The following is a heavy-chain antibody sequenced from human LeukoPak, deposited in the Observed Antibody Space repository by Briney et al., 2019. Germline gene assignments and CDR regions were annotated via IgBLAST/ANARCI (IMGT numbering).Heavy chain of an antibody. V-gene: IGHV1-18*01. CDR2: ISAYNGNT. J-gene: IGHJ4*02. CDR1: GYTFTSYG. Sequence: GASVKVSCKASGYTFTSYGISWVRQAPGQGLEWMGWISAYNGNTNYAQKLQGRVTTTTDTSTSTAYMELRSLRSDDTAVYYCAREGGYCSSTSCLPLFDYWGQGTLVTVSS. CDR3: AREGGYCSSTSCLPLFDY. D-gene: IGHD2-2*01.